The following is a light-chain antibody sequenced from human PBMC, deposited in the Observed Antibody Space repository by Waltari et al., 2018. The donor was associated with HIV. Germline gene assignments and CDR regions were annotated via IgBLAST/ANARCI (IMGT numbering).Light chain of an antibody. CDR1: SSDIGAYEY. V-gene: IGLV2-14*03. CDR2: DFF. J-gene: IGLJ2*01. CDR3: SSYTTTNTII. Sequence: QSALTQPASVSGSPGQSITISCTGTSSDIGAYEYVSWYRQHPAKAPQLLIYDFFYRPSGVSHRFSGSKSGNTASLTISGLQAEDEAVYSCSSYTTTNTIIFGGGTKLTVL.